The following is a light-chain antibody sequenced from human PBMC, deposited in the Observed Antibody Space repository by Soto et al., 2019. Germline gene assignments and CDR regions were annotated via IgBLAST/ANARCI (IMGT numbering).Light chain of an antibody. CDR3: QQPYTTPVT. V-gene: IGKV1-39*01. Sequence: DSQVTDARSSLSASVRDRATITGRASQTINTYLNWYQQKPGKAPKLLIYAASSLQSGVPSRFSGSASGTDFTLTIHSLQPEDFATYFCQQPYTTPVTFGQGTRLEIK. J-gene: IGKJ5*01. CDR1: QTINTY. CDR2: AAS.